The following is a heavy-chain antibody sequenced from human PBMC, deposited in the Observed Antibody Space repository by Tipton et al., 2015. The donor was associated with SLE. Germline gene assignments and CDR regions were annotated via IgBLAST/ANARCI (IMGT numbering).Heavy chain of an antibody. Sequence: SLRLSCAASGFTFSSYSMNWVRQAPGKGLEWVSSISSSSSYIYYADSVKGRFTISRDNAKNSLYLQMNSLRAEDTAVYYCAKDQAAAAGMGDYWGQGTLVTVSS. CDR2: ISSSSSYI. J-gene: IGHJ4*02. CDR1: GFTFSSYS. V-gene: IGHV3-21*01. CDR3: AKDQAAAAGMGDY. D-gene: IGHD6-13*01.